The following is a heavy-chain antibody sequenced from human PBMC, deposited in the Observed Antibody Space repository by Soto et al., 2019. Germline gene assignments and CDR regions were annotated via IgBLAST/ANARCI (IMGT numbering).Heavy chain of an antibody. D-gene: IGHD6-19*01. CDR1: GFTVSSNY. CDR2: IYSGGST. Sequence: GGSLRLSCAAAGFTVSSNYISWVRQAPGKGREWVSGIYSGGSTYYADSVKGGFTISGDNSKNTLYLQMNSLRAEDTAVYYCARARPDSSGWSPALGFDYWGQGTLVTVSS. V-gene: IGHV3-53*01. J-gene: IGHJ4*02. CDR3: ARARPDSSGWSPALGFDY.